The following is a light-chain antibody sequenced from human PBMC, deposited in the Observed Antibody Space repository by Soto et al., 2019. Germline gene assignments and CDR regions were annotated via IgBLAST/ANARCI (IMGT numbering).Light chain of an antibody. CDR3: QQLNSYPRT. Sequence: DIQLTQSPSFLSASVGDRVTITCRASQGINSYLGWYHQKPGKAPKLLIYAASTLQSGVPSRFSGSGSATEFPLTISSLQPEDFATYYCQQLNSYPRTFGEGTKLEIK. CDR1: QGINSY. J-gene: IGKJ2*01. CDR2: AAS. V-gene: IGKV1-9*01.